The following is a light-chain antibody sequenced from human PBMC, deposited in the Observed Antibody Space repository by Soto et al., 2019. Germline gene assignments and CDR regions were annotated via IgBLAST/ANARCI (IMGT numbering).Light chain of an antibody. V-gene: IGKV1-12*01. Sequence: DIHMTQSPSSVSASVGDRVTITCRASQGISTWLAWYQQKPGEAPRLLIYTASTLHSGVPSRFSGSGSGTDFTLTITNLQPEDFATYYCQQGNSSPLTFGGGTKVEIK. CDR1: QGISTW. CDR3: QQGNSSPLT. J-gene: IGKJ4*01. CDR2: TAS.